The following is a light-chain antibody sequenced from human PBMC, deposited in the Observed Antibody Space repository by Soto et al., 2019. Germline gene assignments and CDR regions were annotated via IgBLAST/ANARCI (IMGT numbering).Light chain of an antibody. CDR3: QNYKSGPFA. CDR1: QGISNH. CDR2: AAS. J-gene: IGKJ3*01. Sequence: DIQMTQSPSSLSASVGDRVIITCRASQGISNHLAWYQQKPGKVPKLLIYAASTLQSGVPSRFSASGSGTDFTLTISSLEPEDVATYYCQNYKSGPFAFGPGTKVDI. V-gene: IGKV1-27*01.